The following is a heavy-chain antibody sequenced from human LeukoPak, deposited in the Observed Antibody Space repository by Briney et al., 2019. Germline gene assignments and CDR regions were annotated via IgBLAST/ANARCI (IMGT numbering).Heavy chain of an antibody. Sequence: SETLSLTCTVSGGSISSSSYYWGWIRQPPGKGLEWIGSIYYSGSTYYNPSLKSRVTISVDTSKNQFSPKLSSVTAADTAVYYCARGWASPSNYYYGSGSYCWFDPWGQGTLVTVSS. J-gene: IGHJ5*02. CDR2: IYYSGST. V-gene: IGHV4-39*01. CDR3: ARGWASPSNYYYGSGSYCWFDP. CDR1: GGSISSSSYY. D-gene: IGHD3-10*01.